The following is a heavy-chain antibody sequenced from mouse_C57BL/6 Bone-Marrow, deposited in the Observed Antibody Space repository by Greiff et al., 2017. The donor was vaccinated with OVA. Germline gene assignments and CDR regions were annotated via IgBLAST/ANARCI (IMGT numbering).Heavy chain of an antibody. D-gene: IGHD2-2*01. CDR1: GYTFTSYG. Sequence: VKLQESGAELARPGASVKLSCKASGYTFTSYGISWVKQRTGQGLEWIGEIYPRSGNTYYNEKFKGKATLTADKSSSTAYMELRSLTSEDSAVYFCAREEVTTTGYYAMDYWGQGTSVTVSS. CDR2: IYPRSGNT. J-gene: IGHJ4*01. CDR3: AREEVTTTGYYAMDY. V-gene: IGHV1-81*01.